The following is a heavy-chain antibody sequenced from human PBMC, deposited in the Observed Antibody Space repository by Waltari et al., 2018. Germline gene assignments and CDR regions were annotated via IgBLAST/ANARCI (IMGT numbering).Heavy chain of an antibody. V-gene: IGHV4-59*01. CDR2: VYYNGGT. CDR1: GGSIINYY. J-gene: IGHJ4*02. Sequence: QVQLQESGPGLVKPSETLSLSCTVSGGSIINYYWSWIRQPPGQGLEWFGYVYYNGGTTYNPALRSRVTRSVDTSKYQFSLKVTSVTPADTAVYYCARGEDRFDYWGQGTLVTVSS. CDR3: ARGEDRFDY.